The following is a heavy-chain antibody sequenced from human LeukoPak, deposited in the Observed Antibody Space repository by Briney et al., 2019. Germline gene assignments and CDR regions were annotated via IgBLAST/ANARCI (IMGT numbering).Heavy chain of an antibody. CDR3: ARSGIQQYCSGGSCYWYYFDY. J-gene: IGHJ4*02. V-gene: IGHV3-7*01. D-gene: IGHD2-15*01. CDR1: GFTFSSYW. Sequence: GGSLRLSCAAPGFTFSSYWMTWVRQAQGKGLKWVPNIKQDGSEKYYVDSVKGRFTISRDNAKNSLYLQMNSLRAEDTAVYYCARSGIQQYCSGGSCYWYYFDYWGQGTLVTVSS. CDR2: IKQDGSEK.